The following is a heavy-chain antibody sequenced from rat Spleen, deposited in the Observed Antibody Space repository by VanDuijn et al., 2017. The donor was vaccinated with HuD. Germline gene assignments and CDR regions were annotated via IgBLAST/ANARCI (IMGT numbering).Heavy chain of an antibody. CDR1: GFTFNNYW. CDR2: ITNSGGTI. J-gene: IGHJ2*01. Sequence: EVQLVESGGGLVQPGRSLKLSCVASGFTFNNYWMTWIRQAPGKGLEWIASITNSGGTIYYSDSVKGRFTISRDNAYSTLDLQMDSLRSEDTATYYCARRHYGYAPHYWGQGVMVTVSS. D-gene: IGHD1-7*01. V-gene: IGHV5-31*01. CDR3: ARRHYGYAPHY.